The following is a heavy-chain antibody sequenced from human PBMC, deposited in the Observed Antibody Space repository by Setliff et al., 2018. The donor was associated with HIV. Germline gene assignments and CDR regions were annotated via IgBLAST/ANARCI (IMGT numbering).Heavy chain of an antibody. CDR2: IYYSGST. Sequence: SETLSLTCTVSGGSISSDYWSWIRQPPGKGLEWIGYIYYSGSTNYNPSLKSRVTIPVATSKNQFSLKLNSVTTADTAVYYCARSRTSSGYYGVTGYGMDVWGQGTTVTVPS. V-gene: IGHV4-59*01. J-gene: IGHJ6*02. CDR1: GGSISSDY. CDR3: ARSRTSSGYYGVTGYGMDV. D-gene: IGHD3-22*01.